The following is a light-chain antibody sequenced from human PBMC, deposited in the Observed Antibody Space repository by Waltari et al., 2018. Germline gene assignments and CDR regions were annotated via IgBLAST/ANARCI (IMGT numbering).Light chain of an antibody. J-gene: IGLJ2*01. Sequence: QRVTISCSGIKSIIQATTDNWYQQVPGTAPKLLIYDTYQRPSGVPDRFSGSKSGSSASLAISGLQSEDEADYFCSTWDDSLNGVVFGGGTRLTVL. CDR3: STWDDSLNGVV. V-gene: IGLV1-44*01. CDR2: DTY. CDR1: KSIIQATT.